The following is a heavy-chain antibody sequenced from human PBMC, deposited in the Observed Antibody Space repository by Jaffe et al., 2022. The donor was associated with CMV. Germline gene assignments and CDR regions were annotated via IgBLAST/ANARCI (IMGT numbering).Heavy chain of an antibody. Sequence: EVRLLESGGGLVEPGGSLRLSCVASGFTFTNYDMTWVRQAPGTGLEWVSGISRTGDNTYYADSVKGRFTISRDNSRNTLFLEMNSLRADDTAEYYCAAGRPTIIPLLMSFEHWGQGVLVSVSS. D-gene: IGHD6-6*01. V-gene: IGHV3-23*01. CDR1: GFTFTNYD. J-gene: IGHJ5*02. CDR3: AAGRPTIIPLLMSFEH. CDR2: ISRTGDNT.